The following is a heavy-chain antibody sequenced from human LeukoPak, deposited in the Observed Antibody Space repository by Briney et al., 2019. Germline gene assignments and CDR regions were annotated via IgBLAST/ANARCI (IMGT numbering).Heavy chain of an antibody. D-gene: IGHD5-24*01. V-gene: IGHV3-23*01. CDR1: GFTFSNAW. Sequence: GGSLRLSCAASGFTFSNAWMNWVRQAPGKGLEWVSGISDSGGVIDYADSVKGRFTISRDTSKNTLHLQMNSLRAEDTAVYYCAKRLRDGYNSPIDFWGQGTLVTVSS. CDR2: ISDSGGVI. J-gene: IGHJ4*02. CDR3: AKRLRDGYNSPIDF.